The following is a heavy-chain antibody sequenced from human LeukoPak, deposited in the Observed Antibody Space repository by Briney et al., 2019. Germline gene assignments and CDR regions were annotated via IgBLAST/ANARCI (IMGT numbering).Heavy chain of an antibody. CDR1: GGSISSYY. Sequence: PSETLSLTCTVSGGSISSYYWSWIRQPPGKGLEWIGYIYYSGSTNYNPSLKSRVTISVDTSKNQFSLKLSSVTAADTAVYYCATSLQGSGFDPWGQGTLVTVSS. J-gene: IGHJ5*02. V-gene: IGHV4-59*01. CDR3: ATSLQGSGFDP. D-gene: IGHD4-11*01. CDR2: IYYSGST.